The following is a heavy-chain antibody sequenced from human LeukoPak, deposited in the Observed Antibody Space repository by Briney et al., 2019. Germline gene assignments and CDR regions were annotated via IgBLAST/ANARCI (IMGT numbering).Heavy chain of an antibody. Sequence: GGSLRLSCAASGFTFSSYSMNWVRQAPGKGLEWVSSISSNSSYIYYADSVKGRFTISRDNAKNSLYLQMNSLRAEDTAVYYCARVGYSGYLIDYWGQGTLVTVSS. D-gene: IGHD5-12*01. CDR1: GFTFSSYS. CDR2: ISSNSSYI. V-gene: IGHV3-21*01. CDR3: ARVGYSGYLIDY. J-gene: IGHJ4*02.